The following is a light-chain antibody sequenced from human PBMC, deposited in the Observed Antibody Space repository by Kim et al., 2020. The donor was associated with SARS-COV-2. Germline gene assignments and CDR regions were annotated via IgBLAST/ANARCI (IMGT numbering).Light chain of an antibody. J-gene: IGLJ3*02. V-gene: IGLV1-44*01. CDR2: SNN. CDR1: SSNNGSNT. CDR3: AAWDDSLNGV. Sequence: EQKVTLACSGSSSNNGSNTVNWYQQLPGTAPILLIYSNNQRPSGVPDRFSGSKSGTSASLASSRLQSEDEADYYCAAWDDSLNGVFGGGTQLTVL.